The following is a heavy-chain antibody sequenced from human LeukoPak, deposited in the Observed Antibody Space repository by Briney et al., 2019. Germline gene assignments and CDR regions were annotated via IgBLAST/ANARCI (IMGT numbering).Heavy chain of an antibody. V-gene: IGHV5-10-1*01. J-gene: IGHJ4*02. Sequence: GESLRISCQGSGYNFTRYWISWVRQMPGKGLEWMGRIDPSDSYTNYSPSFQGHVTISADKSISTAYLQWSSLKASDTAMYYCARHLAFVAETVPGDPDWGQETLVTVSS. CDR1: GYNFTRYW. D-gene: IGHD2-15*01. CDR3: ARHLAFVAETVPGDPD. CDR2: IDPSDSYT.